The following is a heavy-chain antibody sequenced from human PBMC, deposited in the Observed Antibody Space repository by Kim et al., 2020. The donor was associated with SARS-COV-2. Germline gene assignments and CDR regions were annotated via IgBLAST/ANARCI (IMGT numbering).Heavy chain of an antibody. D-gene: IGHD3-10*01. CDR2: IIPIFGTA. J-gene: IGHJ6*02. CDR1: GGTFSSYA. CDR3: AGFINYYYYGMDV. V-gene: IGHV1-69*13. Sequence: SVKVSCKASGGTFSSYAISWVRQAPGQGLEWMGGIIPIFGTANYAQKFQGRVTITADESTSTAYMELSSLRSEDTAVYYCAGFINYYYYGMDVWGQGTTVTVSS.